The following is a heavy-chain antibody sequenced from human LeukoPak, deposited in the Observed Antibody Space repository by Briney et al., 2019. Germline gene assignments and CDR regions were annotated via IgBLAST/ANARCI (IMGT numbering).Heavy chain of an antibody. Sequence: SETLSLICTVSGGYISSSSYYWGWIRQPPGKGLEWVGSIYYSGSTYYNPSLKSRVTISVDTSKDQFSLKLSSVTAADTAVYYCAREVRYYYDSSGYQDFDYWGQGTLVTVSS. D-gene: IGHD3-22*01. CDR3: AREVRYYYDSSGYQDFDY. CDR1: GGYISSSSYY. CDR2: IYYSGST. V-gene: IGHV4-39*02. J-gene: IGHJ4*02.